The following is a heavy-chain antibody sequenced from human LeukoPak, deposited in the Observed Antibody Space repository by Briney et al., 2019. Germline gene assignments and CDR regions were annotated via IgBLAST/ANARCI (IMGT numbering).Heavy chain of an antibody. Sequence: PGGSLRLSCAASGFTFSMYSMNWVRQAPGKWLKFVSSISSSSSYIYYADSVKGRLTISRDNAKNSLYLQMNSLRAEDTAVYYCARYSRYCSGGSCSTPFDYWGQGTLVTVSS. CDR1: GFTFSMYS. V-gene: IGHV3-21*01. CDR3: ARYSRYCSGGSCSTPFDY. J-gene: IGHJ4*02. D-gene: IGHD2-15*01. CDR2: ISSSSSYI.